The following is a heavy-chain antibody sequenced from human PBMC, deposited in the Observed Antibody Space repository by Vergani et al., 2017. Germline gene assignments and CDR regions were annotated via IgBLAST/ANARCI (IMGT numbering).Heavy chain of an antibody. CDR2: VTGTSANI. V-gene: IGHV3-21*02. CDR3: VRISDYARELDF. Sequence: EVQLLESGGGVVQPGGSLRLSCAASGFTFSSYGMYWVRQAPGKGLEWVASVTGTSANIYYPDAVKGRFTIFRDNTRNSVFLELTSLRAEDTAIYYCVRISDYARELDFWGQGTLVTVAS. J-gene: IGHJ4*02. D-gene: IGHD4-17*01. CDR1: GFTFSSYG.